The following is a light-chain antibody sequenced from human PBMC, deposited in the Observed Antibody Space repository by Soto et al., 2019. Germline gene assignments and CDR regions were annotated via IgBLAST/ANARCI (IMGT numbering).Light chain of an antibody. J-gene: IGLJ1*01. CDR3: SLYASSNALEHYV. CDR2: DVS. Sequence: QSALTQPASVSGSPGQSITISCTGTSSDVGGYNYVSWYQQHPGKAPKLMIYDVSNRPSGVSNRFSGSKSGNTASLTISGLQAEDEADYYCSLYASSNALEHYVFGTGTKLTVL. V-gene: IGLV2-14*03. CDR1: SSDVGGYNY.